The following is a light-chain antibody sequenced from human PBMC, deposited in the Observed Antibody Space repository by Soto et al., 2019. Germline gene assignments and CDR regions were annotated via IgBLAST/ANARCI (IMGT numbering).Light chain of an antibody. J-gene: IGKJ4*01. CDR3: QPYNSYLLT. CDR2: AAS. V-gene: IGKV1-17*01. CDR1: QDIRSD. Sequence: DIQMTQSPSSLSASVGDRVTITCRASQDIRSDLGWFQQKPGKAPKRLMYAASTLESGVPSRFSGSRSGTEFTLTINSLQPDDFATYYCQPYNSYLLTFGGGTKVEIK.